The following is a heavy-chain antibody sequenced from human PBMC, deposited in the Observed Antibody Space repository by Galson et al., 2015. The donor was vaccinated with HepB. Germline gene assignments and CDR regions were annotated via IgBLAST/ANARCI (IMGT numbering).Heavy chain of an antibody. CDR3: AKDLATNLLRGVIISHYPYGMDV. J-gene: IGHJ6*02. D-gene: IGHD3-10*01. CDR2: LSWNSATI. CDR1: GFTFADYA. Sequence: SLRLSCAASGFTFADYAMHWVRQAPGKGLEWVSGLSWNSATIGYADSVKGRFTISRDNAKNSLYLEMNSLRAEDTALDFCAKDLATNLLRGVIISHYPYGMDVWGQGTTVTVSS. V-gene: IGHV3-9*01.